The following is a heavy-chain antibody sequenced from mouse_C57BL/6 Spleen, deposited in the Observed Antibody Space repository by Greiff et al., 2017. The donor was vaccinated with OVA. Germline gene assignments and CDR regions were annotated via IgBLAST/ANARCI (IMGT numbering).Heavy chain of an antibody. Sequence: QVHVKQPGAELVRPGSSVKLSCKASGYTFTSYWMDWVKQRPGQGLEWIGNIYPSDSETHYNQKFKDKATLTVDKSSSTAYMQLSSLTSEDSAVCYCARGLLRGFAYWGQGTLVTVSA. J-gene: IGHJ3*01. CDR1: GYTFTSYW. V-gene: IGHV1-61*01. D-gene: IGHD1-1*01. CDR2: IYPSDSET. CDR3: ARGLLRGFAY.